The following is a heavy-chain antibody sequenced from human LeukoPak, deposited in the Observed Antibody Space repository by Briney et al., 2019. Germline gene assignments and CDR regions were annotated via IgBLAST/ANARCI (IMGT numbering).Heavy chain of an antibody. CDR3: ARKALDYYDSSGYLDY. CDR2: IHSDGSST. Sequence: GGSLRLSCAASGFTFSAYWMHWVRQAPGKGLVLVSRIHSDGSSTSYADSVKGRFTISRDNAKNTLYLQMNSLRAEDTAVYYCARKALDYYDSSGYLDYWGQGTLVTVSS. D-gene: IGHD3-22*01. J-gene: IGHJ4*02. CDR1: GFTFSAYW. V-gene: IGHV3-74*01.